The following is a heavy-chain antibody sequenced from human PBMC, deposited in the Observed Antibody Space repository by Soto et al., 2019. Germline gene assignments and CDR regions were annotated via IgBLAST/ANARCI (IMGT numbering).Heavy chain of an antibody. Sequence: PSETLSLTCAVYGGSFSGYYCSWVRQPPGKGLEWIGEVGPSGITNYNRSLESRVTMSVDTSKNQLFLKVTSLIAADTAVYYCVRDFAAVQEWVQGAPVTVSS. V-gene: IGHV4-34*01. J-gene: IGHJ4*02. D-gene: IGHD6-13*01. CDR1: GGSFSGYY. CDR2: VGPSGIT. CDR3: VRDFAAVQE.